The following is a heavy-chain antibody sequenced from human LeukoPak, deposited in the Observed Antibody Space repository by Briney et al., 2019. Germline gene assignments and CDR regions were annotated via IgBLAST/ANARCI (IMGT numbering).Heavy chain of an antibody. Sequence: GGSLRLSCAASGFTFSSYAMSWVRPAPGKGLEWVSAISGSGGSTYCADSVKGRFTISRDNSKSTLYLQMNSLRAEDTAVYYCAKDGVVIVATGSYWGQGTLATVSS. CDR1: GFTFSSYA. J-gene: IGHJ4*02. CDR3: AKDGVVIVATGSY. V-gene: IGHV3-23*01. D-gene: IGHD5-12*01. CDR2: ISGSGGST.